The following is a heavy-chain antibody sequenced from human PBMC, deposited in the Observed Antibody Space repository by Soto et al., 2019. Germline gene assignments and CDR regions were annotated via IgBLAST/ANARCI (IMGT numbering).Heavy chain of an antibody. CDR2: INPASGKT. Sequence: GASVKVSCKTSGDTFTDYSLRWVRQAPGQRLEWMGWINPASGKTKYSQKFQGRVTITRDTSASTAYMELSSLTSEDTALYYCARDLWLGESFRYYFDYWAQGTLVTVSS. J-gene: IGHJ4*01. CDR3: ARDLWLGESFRYYFDY. D-gene: IGHD3-10*01. V-gene: IGHV1-3*01. CDR1: GDTFTDYS.